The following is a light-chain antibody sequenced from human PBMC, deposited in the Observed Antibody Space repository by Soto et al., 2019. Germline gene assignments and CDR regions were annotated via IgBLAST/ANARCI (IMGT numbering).Light chain of an antibody. CDR3: QQYNNWTRT. CDR1: QSVMNN. Sequence: EIVITQSPATLSVSPGERVTLSCRASQSVMNNLAWYQHKPGQAPRVLISGASTRDTGIPARVSGSGAGTEFTRTINSLQSEDVAVYYCQQYNNWTRTFGQGTKVDIK. CDR2: GAS. J-gene: IGKJ1*01. V-gene: IGKV3-15*01.